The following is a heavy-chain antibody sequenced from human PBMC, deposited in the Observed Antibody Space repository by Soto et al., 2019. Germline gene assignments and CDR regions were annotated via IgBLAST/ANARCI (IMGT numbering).Heavy chain of an antibody. V-gene: IGHV3-7*01. CDR2: IKQDGSEK. J-gene: IGHJ4*02. CDR3: ARDQTGSGGTTGTAAAFDY. Sequence: GRSLRLSCAASGFTFSSYWMSWVRQAPGKGLEWVANIKQDGSEKYYVDSVKGRFTISRDNAKNSLYLQMNSLRAEDTAVYYCARDQTGSGGTTGTAAAFDYWGQGTLVTVSS. D-gene: IGHD1-1*01. CDR1: GFTFSSYW.